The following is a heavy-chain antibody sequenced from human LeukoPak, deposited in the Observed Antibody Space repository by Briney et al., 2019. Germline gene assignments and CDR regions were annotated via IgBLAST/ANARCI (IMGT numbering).Heavy chain of an antibody. V-gene: IGHV1-8*01. CDR1: GYTFTSYD. J-gene: IGHJ4*02. Sequence: AASVKVSCKASGYTFTSYDINWVRQATGQGLEWMGWMNPNSGNTGYAQKFQGRVTMTRNTSISTAYMELSSLRSEDTAVYYCARRMDSGSYSDCDYWGQGTLVTVSS. CDR2: MNPNSGNT. CDR3: ARRMDSGSYSDCDY. D-gene: IGHD1-26*01.